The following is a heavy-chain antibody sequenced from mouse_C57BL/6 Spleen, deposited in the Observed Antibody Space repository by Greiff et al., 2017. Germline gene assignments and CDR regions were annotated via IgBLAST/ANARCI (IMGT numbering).Heavy chain of an antibody. V-gene: IGHV1-82*01. Sequence: QVQLLQSGPELVKPGASVKISCKASGYAFSSSWMNWVKQRPGKGLEWMGRIYPGDGDTNYNGKFKGKATLTADKSSSTAYMQLSSLTSEDSAVYVCARGYSNYEDAMDYWGQGTSVTVSS. D-gene: IGHD2-5*01. CDR3: ARGYSNYEDAMDY. CDR2: IYPGDGDT. J-gene: IGHJ4*01. CDR1: GYAFSSSW.